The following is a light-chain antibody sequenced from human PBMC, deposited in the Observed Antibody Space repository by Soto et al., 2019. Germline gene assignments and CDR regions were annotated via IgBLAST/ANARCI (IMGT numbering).Light chain of an antibody. J-gene: IGKJ2*01. CDR1: QSVSDN. V-gene: IGKV3-15*01. Sequence: EIVMTQSPATLSVSPGERAIVSCRASQSVSDNLAWYQQTPGRAPRLLIYGASIRATGVPARFSGSGSGTEFTLTISSLQSEDFAVSSCQQYDYWPPYTFGQGTKVEIK. CDR3: QQYDYWPPYT. CDR2: GAS.